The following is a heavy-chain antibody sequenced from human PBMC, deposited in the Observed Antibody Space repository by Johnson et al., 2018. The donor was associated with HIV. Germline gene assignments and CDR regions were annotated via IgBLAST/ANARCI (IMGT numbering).Heavy chain of an antibody. CDR3: ARGRPWGWELRRDAFDI. CDR1: GFNFDAYA. Sequence: VQLVESGGGVVQPGMSLRLSCAASGFNFDAYAMSWVRQVPGKGLEVVSGINWNGGSIGYADSVQGRFTISRDNAKKSLYLQMNSLRDEDTALYYCARGRPWGWELRRDAFDIWGQGTMVTVSS. CDR2: INWNGGSI. D-gene: IGHD3-16*01. J-gene: IGHJ3*02. V-gene: IGHV3-20*04.